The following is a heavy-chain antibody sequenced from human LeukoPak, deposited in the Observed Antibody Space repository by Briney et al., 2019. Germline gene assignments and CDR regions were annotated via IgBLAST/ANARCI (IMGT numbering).Heavy chain of an antibody. Sequence: GGSLKISCKVSGYSFTSYCIGWVRQMPGKGLEWMGTIYPGDSGPTYSPSFQGQVTISADKSIRNAYLQWSSLKASDTAMYYCARLPPRGDSSCYQSNWFDPWGQGTLVSVSS. CDR3: ARLPPRGDSSCYQSNWFDP. V-gene: IGHV5-51*01. D-gene: IGHD3-22*01. J-gene: IGHJ5*02. CDR2: IYPGDSGP. CDR1: GYSFTSYC.